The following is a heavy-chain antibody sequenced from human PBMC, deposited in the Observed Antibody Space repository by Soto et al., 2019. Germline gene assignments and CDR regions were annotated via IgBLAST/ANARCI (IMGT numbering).Heavy chain of an antibody. CDR3: AKDWDLLRAFDL. Sequence: HPGGSLRLSCAASGFTFSSYAMSWVRQAPGKGLEWVSGISASGGRTYYADSVKGRFTISRDNSKNTMYLQMNSLRVEDTAVYKCAKDWDLLRAFDLWGQGTMVTVSS. V-gene: IGHV3-23*01. J-gene: IGHJ3*01. D-gene: IGHD1-26*01. CDR2: ISASGGRT. CDR1: GFTFSSYA.